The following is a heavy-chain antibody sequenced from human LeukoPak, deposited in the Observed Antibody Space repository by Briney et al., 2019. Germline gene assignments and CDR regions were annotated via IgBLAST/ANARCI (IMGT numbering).Heavy chain of an antibody. CDR2: ISGDTTYM. Sequence: GGSLRLSCAASGFIFTSYSLNWVRQAPGKGLEWVSSISGDTTYMYFADSVKGRFTISRDNAKNSLYLQMNSLRAEDTAVYYCARGYISSPVYYMDVWGKGTTVTVSS. V-gene: IGHV3-21*03. CDR1: GFIFTSYS. J-gene: IGHJ6*03. CDR3: ARGYISSPVYYMDV. D-gene: IGHD6-13*01.